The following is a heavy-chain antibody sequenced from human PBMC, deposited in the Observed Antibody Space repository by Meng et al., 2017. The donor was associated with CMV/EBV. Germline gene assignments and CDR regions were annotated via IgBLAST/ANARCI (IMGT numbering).Heavy chain of an antibody. V-gene: IGHV3-30*02. D-gene: IGHD3-22*01. Sequence: GGSLRLSCAASGFTFSSYGMHWVRQAPGKGLEWVAFIRYDGGNKYYADSVKGRFTISRDNSKNTLYLQMNSLRAEDTAVYYCAKDKQYYDSSGWIDYWGQGTLVTVSS. CDR3: AKDKQYYDSSGWIDY. J-gene: IGHJ4*02. CDR2: IRYDGGNK. CDR1: GFTFSSYG.